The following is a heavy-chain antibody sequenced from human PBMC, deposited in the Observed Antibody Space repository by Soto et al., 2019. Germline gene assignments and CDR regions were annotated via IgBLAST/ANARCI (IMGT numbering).Heavy chain of an antibody. CDR2: IWYDGSYK. Sequence: GGSLRLSCAASGFTFSSYGMHWVRQAPGKGLEWVAVIWYDGSYKYYADSVKGRFTISRDNSKNTLYLQMNSLRAEDKAVYYCAREGTMVRGGSSRGISDYMDVWGKGTTVTVSS. D-gene: IGHD3-10*01. J-gene: IGHJ6*03. CDR1: GFTFSSYG. V-gene: IGHV3-33*01. CDR3: AREGTMVRGGSSRGISDYMDV.